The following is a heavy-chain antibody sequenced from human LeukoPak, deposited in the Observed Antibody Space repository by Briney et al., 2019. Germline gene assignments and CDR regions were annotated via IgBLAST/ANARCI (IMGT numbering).Heavy chain of an antibody. CDR3: AKDQQYCSSTSCYESDY. CDR1: GFTFSSYG. CDR2: ISGSGGST. Sequence: GGSLRLSCAASGFTFSSYGMSWVRQAPGKGLEWVSAISGSGGSTYYADSVKGRFTISRDNSKNTLYLQMNSLRAEDTAVYYCAKDQQYCSSTSCYESDYWGQGTLVTVSS. J-gene: IGHJ4*02. V-gene: IGHV3-23*01. D-gene: IGHD2-2*01.